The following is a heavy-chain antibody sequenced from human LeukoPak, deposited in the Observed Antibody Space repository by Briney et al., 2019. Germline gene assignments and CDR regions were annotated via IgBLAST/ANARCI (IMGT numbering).Heavy chain of an antibody. CDR2: TYSGGNT. D-gene: IGHD2-15*01. CDR3: ARAYCSGGSCYFDY. J-gene: IGHJ4*02. V-gene: IGHV3-53*01. Sequence: GGSLRLSCAASGFTVSNTYMSWVRQAPGNGLEWVSLTYSGGNTYYADSVKGRFSISRDNSKNTLYLQMNSLRAEDTAVYYCARAYCSGGSCYFDYWGQGALVTVSS. CDR1: GFTVSNTY.